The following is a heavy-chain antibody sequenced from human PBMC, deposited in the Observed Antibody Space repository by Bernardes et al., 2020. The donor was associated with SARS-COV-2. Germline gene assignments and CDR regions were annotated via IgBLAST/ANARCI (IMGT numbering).Heavy chain of an antibody. D-gene: IGHD2-21*01. V-gene: IGHV3-13*01. CDR3: VIRTTSFDF. J-gene: IGHJ4*02. Sequence: GGSLRLSCAASGFTFSNYDMHWVRQAAGKGLEWVSTIGVPGDTYYPHSVKGRFTISRDNAKNSLFLQMSSLTAGDMAVYYCVIRTTSFDFWGQGTLVTVSS. CDR1: GFTFSNYD. CDR2: IGVPGDT.